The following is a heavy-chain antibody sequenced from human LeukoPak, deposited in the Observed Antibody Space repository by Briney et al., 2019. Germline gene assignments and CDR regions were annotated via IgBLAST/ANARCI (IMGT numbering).Heavy chain of an antibody. CDR1: GYRFTGCY. J-gene: IGHJ6*02. D-gene: IGHD6-6*01. CDR2: ISSNGGST. V-gene: IGHV3-64*04. CDR3: ARDLGIAARPSYYYYGMDV. Sequence: SCKASGYRFTGCYMHWVRQAPGKGLEYVSAISSNGGSTYYADSVKGRFTISRDNSKNTLYLQMNSLRAEDTAVYYCARDLGIAARPSYYYYGMDVWGQGTTVTVSS.